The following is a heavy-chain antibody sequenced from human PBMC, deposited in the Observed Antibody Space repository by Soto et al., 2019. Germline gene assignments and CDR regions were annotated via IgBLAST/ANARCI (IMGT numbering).Heavy chain of an antibody. D-gene: IGHD1-26*01. CDR3: AREGGTSGVPWEEYYGMDV. J-gene: IGHJ6*02. Sequence: QVQLVQSGAEVKKPGASVKVSCKASGYTLTSHGISWVRQAPGQGLEWMGWISAYNGNTNYAQKLQGRVTMTTDTSTSPAYMELRSLRSDDTAVYYCAREGGTSGVPWEEYYGMDVWGQGTTVTVSS. V-gene: IGHV1-18*01. CDR2: ISAYNGNT. CDR1: GYTLTSHG.